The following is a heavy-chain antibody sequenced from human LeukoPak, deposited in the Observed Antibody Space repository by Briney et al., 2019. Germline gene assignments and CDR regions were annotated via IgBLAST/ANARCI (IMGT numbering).Heavy chain of an antibody. J-gene: IGHJ3*02. Sequence: GGSLRLSCAXSAFGFSTYAMTWVRQAPGKGLEWVSYISGNGTRTNYADSVKGGFSISRDNSKTTLYLQMNSLRADDSAVYYCELGGIWGQGTLVTVSS. D-gene: IGHD3-10*01. V-gene: IGHV3-23*01. CDR1: AFGFSTYA. CDR3: ELGGI. CDR2: ISGNGTRT.